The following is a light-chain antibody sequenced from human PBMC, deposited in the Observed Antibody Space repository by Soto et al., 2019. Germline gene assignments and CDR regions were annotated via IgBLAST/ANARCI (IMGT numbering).Light chain of an antibody. Sequence: EIVMTQSPATLSVSPGERATLSCRASQSVGSNLVWYQQKPGQAPRLLIYGASTRATGIPARFSGSGSGTEFTLTISSLQSEDSAVYFCQQCNNWPPWRFGQGTK. J-gene: IGKJ1*01. V-gene: IGKV3D-15*01. CDR2: GAS. CDR1: QSVGSN. CDR3: QQCNNWPPWR.